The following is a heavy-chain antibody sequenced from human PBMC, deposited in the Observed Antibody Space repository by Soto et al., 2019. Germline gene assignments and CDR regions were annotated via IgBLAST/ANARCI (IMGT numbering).Heavy chain of an antibody. D-gene: IGHD3-22*01. J-gene: IGHJ1*01. Sequence: SVKVSCKASGGTLSSYTISWVRQAPGQGLEWMGRIIPILGIANYAQKFQGRVTITADKSTSTAYMELSSLRSEDTAVYYCASPSAVYYYDSSGYYSAEYFQHWG. CDR2: IIPILGIA. V-gene: IGHV1-69*02. CDR1: GGTLSSYT. CDR3: ASPSAVYYYDSSGYYSAEYFQH.